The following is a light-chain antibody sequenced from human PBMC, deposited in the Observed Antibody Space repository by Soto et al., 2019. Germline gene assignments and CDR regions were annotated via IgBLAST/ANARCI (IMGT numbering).Light chain of an antibody. CDR1: KDIRNY. J-gene: IGKJ2*01. Sequence: DIQMTQSPSSLSASVGDRVTITCQANKDIRNYLNWYQQKPGKAPKLLIYDASNLETGAPSRFSGSRSGTDFTFTITSLQPEDIATYYCQQYDNLPYTFGQGTKLEIK. CDR2: DAS. V-gene: IGKV1-33*01. CDR3: QQYDNLPYT.